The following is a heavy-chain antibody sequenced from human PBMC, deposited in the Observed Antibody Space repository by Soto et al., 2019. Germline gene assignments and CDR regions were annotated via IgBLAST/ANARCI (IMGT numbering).Heavy chain of an antibody. CDR1: GGSISSGDYY. V-gene: IGHV4-30-4*01. CDR2: IYYSGST. CDR3: ASGSAMVRYYYGMDV. J-gene: IGHJ6*02. Sequence: PSETLSLTCTVSGGSISSGDYYWSWIRQPPGKGLEWIGYIYYSGSTYYNPSLKSRVTISVDTSKNQFSLKLSSVTAADTAVYYCASGSAMVRYYYGMDVWGQGTTVTVSS. D-gene: IGHD5-18*01.